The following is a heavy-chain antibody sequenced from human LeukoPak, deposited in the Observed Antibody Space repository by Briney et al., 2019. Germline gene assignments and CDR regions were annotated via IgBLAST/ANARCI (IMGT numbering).Heavy chain of an antibody. Sequence: EASVKVSCKASGYTFTSYGISWVRQAPGQGLEWMGWISAYNGNTNYAQKLQGRVTMTTDTSTSTAYMELRSLRSDDTAVYYCARDTGAVVPAAKFDYWGQGTLVTVSS. D-gene: IGHD2-2*01. CDR1: GYTFTSYG. CDR2: ISAYNGNT. V-gene: IGHV1-18*01. CDR3: ARDTGAVVPAAKFDY. J-gene: IGHJ4*02.